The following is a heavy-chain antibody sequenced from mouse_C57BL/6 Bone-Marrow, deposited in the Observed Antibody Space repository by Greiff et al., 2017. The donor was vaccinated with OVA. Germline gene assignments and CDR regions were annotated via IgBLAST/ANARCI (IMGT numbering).Heavy chain of an antibody. D-gene: IGHD1-1*01. Sequence: LQESGAELVKPGASVKMSCKASGYTFTSYWITWVKQRPGQGLEWIGDIYPGSGSTNYNEKFKSKATLTVDTSSSTAYMQLSSLTSEDSAVYYCARLGTGSRRYFDYWGQGTTLTVSS. V-gene: IGHV1-55*01. CDR3: ARLGTGSRRYFDY. CDR2: IYPGSGST. CDR1: GYTFTSYW. J-gene: IGHJ2*01.